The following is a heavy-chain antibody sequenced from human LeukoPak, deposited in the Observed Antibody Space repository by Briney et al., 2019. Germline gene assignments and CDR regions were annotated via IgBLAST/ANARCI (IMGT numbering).Heavy chain of an antibody. Sequence: SVKVSCKASGGTFSSYAISWVRQAPGQGLEWMGGIIPIFGTANYAQKFQGRVTITADESTSAAYMELSSLRSEDTAVYYCASQGSGSYYEGGADYWGQGTLVTVSS. CDR2: IIPIFGTA. CDR1: GGTFSSYA. D-gene: IGHD1-26*01. V-gene: IGHV1-69*13. J-gene: IGHJ4*02. CDR3: ASQGSGSYYEGGADY.